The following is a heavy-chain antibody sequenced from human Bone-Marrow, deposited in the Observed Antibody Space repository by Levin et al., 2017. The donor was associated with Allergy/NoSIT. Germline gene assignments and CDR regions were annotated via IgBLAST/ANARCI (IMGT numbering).Heavy chain of an antibody. CDR1: GGTFSSYA. CDR2: IIPIFGTA. Sequence: GGSLRLSCKASGGTFSSYAISWVRQAPGQGLEWMGGIIPIFGTANYAQKFQGRVTITADKSTSTAYMELSSLRSEDTAVYYCARAGYCSGGSCQHHAFDIWGQGTMVTVSS. V-gene: IGHV1-69*06. D-gene: IGHD2-15*01. J-gene: IGHJ3*02. CDR3: ARAGYCSGGSCQHHAFDI.